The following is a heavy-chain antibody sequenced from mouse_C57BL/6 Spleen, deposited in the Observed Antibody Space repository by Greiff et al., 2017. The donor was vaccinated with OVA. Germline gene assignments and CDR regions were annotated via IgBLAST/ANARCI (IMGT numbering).Heavy chain of an antibody. D-gene: IGHD1-1*01. Sequence: QVQLQQPGAELVKPGASVKMSCKASGYTFTSYWITWVKQRPGQGLEWIGDIYPGSGSTNYNEKFKSKATLTLDTSSSTAYMQLSRLTSEDSAVYYCAREAYGSSYGFAYWGQGTLVTVSA. CDR2: IYPGSGST. CDR1: GYTFTSYW. J-gene: IGHJ3*01. CDR3: AREAYGSSYGFAY. V-gene: IGHV1-55*01.